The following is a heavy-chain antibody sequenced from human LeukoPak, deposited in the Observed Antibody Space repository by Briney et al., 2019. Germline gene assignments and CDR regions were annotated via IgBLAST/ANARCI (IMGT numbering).Heavy chain of an antibody. Sequence: GGSLKLSCAASGFTFSASAMHWVRQASGKGLEWVGRIRSKVMNYATEYAASVKGRFTISRDDSENTAYLQMKSLKTEDTAVYYSFRLSDTSRLNWGQGTLVTVSS. CDR3: FRLSDTSRLN. J-gene: IGHJ4*02. D-gene: IGHD3-16*01. CDR2: IRSKVMNYAT. CDR1: GFTFSASA. V-gene: IGHV3-73*01.